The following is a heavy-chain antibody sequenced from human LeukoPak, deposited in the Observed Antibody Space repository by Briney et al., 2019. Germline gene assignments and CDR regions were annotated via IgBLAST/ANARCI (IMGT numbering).Heavy chain of an antibody. CDR2: IYSGGST. CDR3: AREFSYDYVWGSYPVPGY. CDR1: GFTVSNNY. J-gene: IGHJ4*02. V-gene: IGHV3-66*01. D-gene: IGHD3-16*02. Sequence: GGSLRLSCAASGFTVSNNYLRWVRQAPGKGLEWVSLIYSGGSTYYADSVKGRFTISRDNSKNTLYLQMNNLRVEDTAVYYCAREFSYDYVWGSYPVPGYWGQGTLVTVSS.